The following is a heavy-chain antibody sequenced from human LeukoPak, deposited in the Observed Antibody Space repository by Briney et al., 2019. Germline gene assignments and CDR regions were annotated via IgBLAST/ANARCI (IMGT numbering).Heavy chain of an antibody. V-gene: IGHV4-59*01. CDR1: GGSISSYY. D-gene: IGHD3-3*01. CDR2: IYYSGTT. CDR3: ARVGGVVSDY. Sequence: SETLSLTCTVSGGSISSYYWSWIRQPEGKGLEWIGYIYYSGTTNYNPSLKSRVTISVDTSKNQFSLKLSSVTAADTAVYYCARVGGVVSDYWGQGTLVTVSS. J-gene: IGHJ4*02.